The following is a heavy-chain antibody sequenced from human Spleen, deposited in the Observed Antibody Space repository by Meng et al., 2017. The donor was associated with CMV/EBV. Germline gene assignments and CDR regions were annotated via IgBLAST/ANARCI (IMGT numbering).Heavy chain of an antibody. CDR3: SRDLRSLTSIAVGFDP. Sequence: SGITFSNAWMSWVRQAPGKGLEWVSSISGSSSYIYYADSVKGRFTISRDNAKNSLYLQMNRLRAEDTAVYYCSRDLRSLTSIAVGFDPWGQGTLVTVSS. J-gene: IGHJ5*02. CDR2: ISGSSSYI. CDR1: GITFSNAW. D-gene: IGHD6-19*01. V-gene: IGHV3-21*01.